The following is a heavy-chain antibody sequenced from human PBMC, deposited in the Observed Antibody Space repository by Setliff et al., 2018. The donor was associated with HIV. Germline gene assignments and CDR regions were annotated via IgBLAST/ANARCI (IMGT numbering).Heavy chain of an antibody. CDR1: GYTFTTNY. D-gene: IGHD6-19*01. J-gene: IGHJ4*02. V-gene: IGHV1-2*02. CDR2: INPNSGGT. Sequence: ASVKVSCKASGYTFTTNYIHWARQAPGQGLEWMGWINPNSGGTNYAQKFQGRVTMTRDTSIYTAYMELSRLRSDDTALYYCARAYTSGWYLALGLSYFDSWGQGTLVTVSS. CDR3: ARAYTSGWYLALGLSYFDS.